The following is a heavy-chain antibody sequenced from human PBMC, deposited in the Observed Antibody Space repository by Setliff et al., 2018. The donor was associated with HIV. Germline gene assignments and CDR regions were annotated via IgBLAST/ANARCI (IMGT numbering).Heavy chain of an antibody. V-gene: IGHV4-4*09. J-gene: IGHJ5*02. D-gene: IGHD3-10*01. Sequence: KPSETLSLTCTVSGGSISSHYWTWIRQPPGKGLEWIGYIYTGGSTNYNPSLKSRVTISVDTSKNQFSLKLSSVTAADTAVYYCARHSGVASPNWFDPWGQGTLVTVSS. CDR3: ARHSGVASPNWFDP. CDR1: GGSISSHY. CDR2: IYTGGST.